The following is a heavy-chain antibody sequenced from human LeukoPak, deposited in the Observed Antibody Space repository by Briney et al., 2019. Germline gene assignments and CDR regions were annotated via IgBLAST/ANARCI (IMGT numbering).Heavy chain of an antibody. CDR3: ARVDYYDRVDY. CDR1: GGSISSGSYY. J-gene: IGHJ4*02. CDR2: IYTSGST. Sequence: SETLSLTCTVSGGSISSGSYYWSWIRQPAGKGLEWIGRIYTSGSTNYNPSLKSRVSISVDTSKNQFSLKLSSVTAADTAVYYCARVDYYDRVDYWGQGTLVTVSS. V-gene: IGHV4-61*02. D-gene: IGHD3-22*01.